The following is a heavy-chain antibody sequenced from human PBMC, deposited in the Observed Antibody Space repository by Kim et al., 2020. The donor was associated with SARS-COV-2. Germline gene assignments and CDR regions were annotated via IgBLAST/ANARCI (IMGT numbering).Heavy chain of an antibody. D-gene: IGHD6-13*01. V-gene: IGHV4-59*01. J-gene: IGHJ3*02. CDR2: IYYSGST. CDR3: ARRIAAAGTRDAFDI. CDR1: GGSISSYY. Sequence: SETLSLTCTVSGGSISSYYWSWIRQPPGKGLEWIGYIYYSGSTNYNPSLKSRVTISVDTSKNQFSLKLSSVTAADTAVYYCARRIAAAGTRDAFDIWGQG.